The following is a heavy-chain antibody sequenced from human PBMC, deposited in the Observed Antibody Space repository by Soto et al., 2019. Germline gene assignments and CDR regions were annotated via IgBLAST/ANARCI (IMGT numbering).Heavy chain of an antibody. CDR3: ARMRSDYDSSGLDY. CDR1: GFSLSTSGMR. CDR2: IDWDEDR. D-gene: IGHD3-22*01. Sequence: SGPTLVNPTETLTLTCTFSGFSLSTSGMRVSWIRQAPGKALEWLARIDWDEDRFYSTSLKTRLTISKDTSKNQVVLTMTKMDPVDTATYYCARMRSDYDSSGLDYWGQGILVTVS. V-gene: IGHV2-70*04. J-gene: IGHJ4*02.